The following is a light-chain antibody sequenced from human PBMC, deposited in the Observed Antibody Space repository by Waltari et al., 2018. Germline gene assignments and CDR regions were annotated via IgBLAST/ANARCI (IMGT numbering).Light chain of an antibody. Sequence: QSVLTQPPSVSGAPGQRVTISCTGSRSTIGSGYDLHWYQQLPGTAPKLLIHVTNNRPPGVPGRVAGSRSGASASLAITGLQAEDEADYYCQSYDSIVSGSVFGGGTKLTVL. CDR3: QSYDSIVSGSV. CDR2: VTN. V-gene: IGLV1-40*01. J-gene: IGLJ3*02. CDR1: RSTIGSGYD.